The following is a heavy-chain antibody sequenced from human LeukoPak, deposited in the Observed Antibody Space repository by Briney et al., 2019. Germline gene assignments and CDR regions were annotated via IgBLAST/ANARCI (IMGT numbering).Heavy chain of an antibody. D-gene: IGHD4-17*01. V-gene: IGHV1-2*02. Sequence: ASVKVSCKASGYTFTGYYMHWVRQAPGQGLEWMGWINPNSDSTNYAQKFQGRVTMTRDTSISTAFMDLSRLRSDDTAVYYCARRGNYGDYFDYWGQGTLVTVSS. CDR2: INPNSDST. CDR3: ARRGNYGDYFDY. CDR1: GYTFTGYY. J-gene: IGHJ4*02.